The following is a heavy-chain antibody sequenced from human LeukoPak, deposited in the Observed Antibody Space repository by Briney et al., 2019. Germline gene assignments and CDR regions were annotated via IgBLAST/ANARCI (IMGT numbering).Heavy chain of an antibody. J-gene: IGHJ6*03. V-gene: IGHV4-34*01. CDR3: ARLEYSSSSVYYYMDV. D-gene: IGHD6-6*01. CDR2: INHSGST. CDR1: GGSFSGYY. Sequence: SETLSLTCAVYGGSFSGYYWSWIRQPPGKGLEWIGEINHSGSTNYNPSLKSRVTISVDTSKNQFSLKLSSVTAADTAVYYCARLEYSSSSVYYYMDVWGKGTTVTVSS.